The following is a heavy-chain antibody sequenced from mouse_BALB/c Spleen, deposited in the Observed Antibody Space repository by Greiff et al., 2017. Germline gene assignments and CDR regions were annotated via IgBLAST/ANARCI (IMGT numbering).Heavy chain of an antibody. CDR3: ARGITRYYYAMDY. CDR1: GFNIKDTY. J-gene: IGHJ4*01. D-gene: IGHD2-4*01. Sequence: VQLKQSGAELVKPGASVKLSCTASGFNIKDTYMHWVKQRPEQGLEWIGRIDPANGNTKYDPKFQGKATITADTSSNTAYLQLSSLTSEDTAVYYCARGITRYYYAMDYWGQGTSVTVSS. CDR2: IDPANGNT. V-gene: IGHV14-3*02.